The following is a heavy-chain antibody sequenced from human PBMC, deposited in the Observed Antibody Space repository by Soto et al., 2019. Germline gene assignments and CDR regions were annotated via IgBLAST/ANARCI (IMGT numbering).Heavy chain of an antibody. D-gene: IGHD1-26*01. CDR2: INSDGSST. CDR3: ARDRSGYSGSYPNYYYYYGMDV. V-gene: IGHV3-74*01. CDR1: GFTFSSYW. Sequence: GGSLRLSCAASGFTFSSYWMHWVRQAPGKGLVWVSRINSDGSSTSYADSVKGRFTISRDNAKNTLYLQMNSLRAEDTAVYYRARDRSGYSGSYPNYYYYYGMDVWGQGTTVTVSS. J-gene: IGHJ6*02.